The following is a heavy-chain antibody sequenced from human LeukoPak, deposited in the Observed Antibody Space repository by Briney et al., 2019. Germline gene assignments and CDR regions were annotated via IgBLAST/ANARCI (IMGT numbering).Heavy chain of an antibody. D-gene: IGHD1-26*01. CDR1: GGSFSDYF. J-gene: IGHJ3*02. CDR2: INHGGGT. CDR3: ARDLIVGATRYAFDI. V-gene: IGHV4-34*01. Sequence: SETLSLTCAVYGGSFSDYFWNWIRQPPGKGLEWIGEINHGGGTRYNPSLKSRATISVDTSKKQFSLNLTSVTAADTAVYYCARDLIVGATRYAFDIWGQGTMVTVSS.